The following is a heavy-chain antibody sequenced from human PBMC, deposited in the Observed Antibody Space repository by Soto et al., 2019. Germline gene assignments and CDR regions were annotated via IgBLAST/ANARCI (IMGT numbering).Heavy chain of an antibody. CDR1: GFTFSSYG. CDR2: ISYDGSNK. Sequence: QVQLVESGGGVVQPGRSLRLSCAASGFTFSSYGMHWVRQAPGKGLEWVAVISYDGSNKYYADSVKGRFTISRDNSKNTLYLQMNSLRAEDTAVYYCAKDSIYGHGWFDPWGQGTLVTVSS. V-gene: IGHV3-30*18. CDR3: AKDSIYGHGWFDP. D-gene: IGHD4-17*01. J-gene: IGHJ5*02.